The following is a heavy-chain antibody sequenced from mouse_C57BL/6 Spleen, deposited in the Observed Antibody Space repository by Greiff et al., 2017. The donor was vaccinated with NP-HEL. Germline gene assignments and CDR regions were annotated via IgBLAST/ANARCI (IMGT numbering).Heavy chain of an antibody. D-gene: IGHD2-5*01. J-gene: IGHJ3*01. CDR2: IDPSDSYT. V-gene: IGHV1-69*01. Sequence: QVQLQQPGAELVMPGASVKLSCKASGYTFTSYWMHWVKQRPGQGLEWIGEIDPSDSYTNYNQKFKGKSTLTVDKSSSTAYMQLSSLTSEDSAVYYCARFRSNYWFAYWGQGTLVTVSA. CDR3: ARFRSNYWFAY. CDR1: GYTFTSYW.